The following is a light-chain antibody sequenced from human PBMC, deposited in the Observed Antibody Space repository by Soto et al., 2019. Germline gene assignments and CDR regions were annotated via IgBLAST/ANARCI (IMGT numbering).Light chain of an antibody. J-gene: IGKJ1*01. CDR2: RAS. CDR1: QSISSN. V-gene: IGKV3-15*01. CDR3: QHYNNWPPWT. Sequence: DIVMTQSPATLSVSPGERATLSCRASQSISSNLAWYQQKPGQTPRLLIYRASTRATGIPARFSGSGSGTDVTLTISSLQSEDFAIYSCQHYNNWPPWTFGQGTKVEIK.